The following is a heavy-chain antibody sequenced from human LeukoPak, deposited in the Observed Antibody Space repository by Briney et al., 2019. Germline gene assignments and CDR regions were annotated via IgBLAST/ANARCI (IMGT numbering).Heavy chain of an antibody. D-gene: IGHD3-10*01. Sequence: ASVKVSCTASGGTFSSYAISWVRQAPGQGLEWMGGIIPVFGTANYAQKFQGRVTITTDESTSTAYMELGSLRSEDTAVYYCARGDYGSGSNDAFDIWGQGTMVTVSS. J-gene: IGHJ3*02. CDR3: ARGDYGSGSNDAFDI. CDR2: IIPVFGTA. CDR1: GGTFSSYA. V-gene: IGHV1-69*05.